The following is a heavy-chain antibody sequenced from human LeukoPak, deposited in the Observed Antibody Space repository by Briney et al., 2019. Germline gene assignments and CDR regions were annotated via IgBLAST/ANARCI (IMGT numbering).Heavy chain of an antibody. CDR1: GYTFTGYY. Sequence: GASVKVSCKASGYTFTGYYMHWVRQAPGQGLEWMGWINPNSGGTNYAQKFQGRVTMTRDTSISTAYMGLSRRRSDDTAVYYCARSGPLDCWSGYYEYYFDYWGQGTLVTVSS. CDR3: ARSGPLDCWSGYYEYYFDY. J-gene: IGHJ4*02. V-gene: IGHV1-2*02. D-gene: IGHD3-3*01. CDR2: INPNSGGT.